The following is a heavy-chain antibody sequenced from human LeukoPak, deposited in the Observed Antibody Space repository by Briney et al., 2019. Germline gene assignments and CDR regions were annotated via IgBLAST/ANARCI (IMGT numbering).Heavy chain of an antibody. V-gene: IGHV4-39*01. CDR1: GGSISSSSYY. Sequence: PSETLSLTCTVSGGSISSSSYYWGWIRQPPGKGLEWIGSIYYSGSTYYNPSLKSRVTISVDTSKNQFSLKLSSVTAADTAVYYCAVWIAAAGRGFDYWGQGPLVTVSS. D-gene: IGHD6-13*01. J-gene: IGHJ4*02. CDR2: IYYSGST. CDR3: AVWIAAAGRGFDY.